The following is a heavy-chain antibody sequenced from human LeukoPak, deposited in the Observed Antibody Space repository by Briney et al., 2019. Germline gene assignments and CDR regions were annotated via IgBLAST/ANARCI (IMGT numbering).Heavy chain of an antibody. D-gene: IGHD3-9*01. CDR2: IIPIFGTA. CDR1: GGTFSSYA. CDR3: ARGEKAYDILTGYRY. Sequence: SVKVSCKASGGTFSSYAISWVRQAPGQGLEWMGGIIPIFGTANYAQKFQGRVTITADKSTSTAYMELSSLRSEDTAVYYCARGEKAYDILTGYRYWGQGTLVTVSS. V-gene: IGHV1-69*06. J-gene: IGHJ4*02.